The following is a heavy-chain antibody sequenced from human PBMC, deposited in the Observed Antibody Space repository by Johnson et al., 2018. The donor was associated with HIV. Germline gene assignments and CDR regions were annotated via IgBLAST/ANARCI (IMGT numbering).Heavy chain of an antibody. D-gene: IGHD2-15*01. J-gene: IGHJ3*02. CDR3: ARDRPVAPFDI. Sequence: VQLVESGGGVVQPGRSLRVSCAASGFIFEDYAMHWVRQAPGKGLEWVSGISGSGGSTYYADSVKGRFTISRDNSKNTLYLQMNSLRAEDTAVYYCARDRPVAPFDIWGQGTMVTVSS. CDR2: ISGSGGST. V-gene: IGHV3-23*04. CDR1: GFIFEDYA.